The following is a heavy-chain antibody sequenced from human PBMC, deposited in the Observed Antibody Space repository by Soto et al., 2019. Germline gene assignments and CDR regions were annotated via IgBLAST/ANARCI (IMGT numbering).Heavy chain of an antibody. V-gene: IGHV3-33*01. CDR1: GFTFSSYG. Sequence: GGSLRLSCAASGFTFSSYGMHWVRQAPGKGLEWVAVIWYDGSNKYYADSVKGRFTISRDNSKNTLYLQMNSLRAEDTAVYYCARDGYDILTGYTASKYYYYYMDVWGKGTTVTVSS. CDR3: ARDGYDILTGYTASKYYYYYMDV. J-gene: IGHJ6*03. D-gene: IGHD3-9*01. CDR2: IWYDGSNK.